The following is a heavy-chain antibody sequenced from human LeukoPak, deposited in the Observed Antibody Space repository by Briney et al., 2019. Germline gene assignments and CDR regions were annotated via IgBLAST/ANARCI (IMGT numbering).Heavy chain of an antibody. J-gene: IGHJ2*01. CDR2: IKFGGSA. D-gene: IGHD1-7*01. CDR1: SDSFSSGGYY. V-gene: IGHV4-31*03. CDR3: VRRALVTLGTVISWYFEL. Sequence: SQTLSLTCTVFSDSFSSGGYYWSWIRPHPGKGLEWVGYIKFGGSAYCNPSLESRANISVDTSKNHFSLKLISVTAADTAVYYCVRRALVTLGTVISWYFELWGRGTLVAVSS.